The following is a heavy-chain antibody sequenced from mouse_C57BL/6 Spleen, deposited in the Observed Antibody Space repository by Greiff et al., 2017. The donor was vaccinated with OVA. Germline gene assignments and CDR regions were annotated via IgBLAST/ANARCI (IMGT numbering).Heavy chain of an antibody. CDR3: ARRYYYGSSFDY. J-gene: IGHJ2*01. Sequence: QVQLQQSGPELVKPGASVKLSCKASGYTFTSYDINWVKQRPGQGLEWIGWIYPRDGSTTYNEKFKGKATLTVDTSSSTAYMELHSLTSEDSAVYFCARRYYYGSSFDYWGQGTTLTVSS. CDR2: IYPRDGST. CDR1: GYTFTSYD. D-gene: IGHD1-1*01. V-gene: IGHV1-85*01.